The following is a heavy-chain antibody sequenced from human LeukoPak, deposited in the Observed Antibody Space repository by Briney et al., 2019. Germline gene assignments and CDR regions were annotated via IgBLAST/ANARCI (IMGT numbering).Heavy chain of an antibody. J-gene: IGHJ4*02. CDR3: AKADGGSYPLDY. Sequence: GGSLRLSCAASGFTFSSYGMHWVRQAPGKGLEWVAFIRYDGSNKYYADSVKGRFTISRDNSKNTLYLQMNSLRAEDTAVYHCAKADGGSYPLDYWGQGTLVTVSS. D-gene: IGHD1-26*01. V-gene: IGHV3-30*02. CDR2: IRYDGSNK. CDR1: GFTFSSYG.